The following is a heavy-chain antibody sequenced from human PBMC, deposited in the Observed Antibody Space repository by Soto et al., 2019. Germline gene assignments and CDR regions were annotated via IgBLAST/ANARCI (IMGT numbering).Heavy chain of an antibody. J-gene: IGHJ6*02. V-gene: IGHV3-53*01. D-gene: IGHD2-2*01. CDR2: IYSGGST. CDR3: ARHRAMWAGYV. Sequence: EVQLLESGGGLIQPGGSLRLSCAASGFTVSSHYMSWVRQAPGKGLEWVSVIYSGGSTYYADSVKGRFTISRDNAKNTLYLQMNGLRAEDTAVHYCARHRAMWAGYVWGQGTTVTVSS. CDR1: GFTVSSHY.